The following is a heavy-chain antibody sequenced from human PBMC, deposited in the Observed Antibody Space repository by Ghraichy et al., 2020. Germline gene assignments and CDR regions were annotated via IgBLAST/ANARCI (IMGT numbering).Heavy chain of an antibody. Sequence: LSLTCAASGFSFSSYGMHWVRQAPGKGLEWVAVIWYDGSDKYYADSVKGRFTISRDNSKNTLYLQMNSLRAEDTAVYYCASLSYGSGSIDVWGQGTTVTVSS. CDR2: IWYDGSDK. D-gene: IGHD3-10*01. J-gene: IGHJ6*02. CDR3: ASLSYGSGSIDV. V-gene: IGHV3-33*01. CDR1: GFSFSSYG.